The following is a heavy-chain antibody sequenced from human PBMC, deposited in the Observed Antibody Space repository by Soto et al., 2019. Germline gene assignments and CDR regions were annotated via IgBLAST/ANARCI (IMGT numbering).Heavy chain of an antibody. V-gene: IGHV3-74*01. CDR3: VREGIGTAGYFEH. CDR1: GFTFTSHW. D-gene: IGHD6-13*01. Sequence: PGGSLRLSCAASGFTFTSHWMHWLRQAPGEGLVWVSRVNSDGTKTNYADSMKGRFTISRDNAKNTLYLQMNSPRAEDTGVYYCVREGIGTAGYFEHWGQGTLVTVSS. CDR2: VNSDGTKT. J-gene: IGHJ4*02.